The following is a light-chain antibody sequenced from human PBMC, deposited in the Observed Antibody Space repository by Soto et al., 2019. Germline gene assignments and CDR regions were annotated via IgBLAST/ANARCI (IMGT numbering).Light chain of an antibody. Sequence: DIQMTQSPSSLSASVGDRVTITCRATQGISNFLAWYQQKPGKVPKLLIYGASTLQSGVPSRFSGSGSGTDFTLTISSLQPEDVATYYCQQFNSFYTFGQGTKLEIK. CDR1: QGISNF. CDR2: GAS. V-gene: IGKV1-27*01. CDR3: QQFNSFYT. J-gene: IGKJ2*01.